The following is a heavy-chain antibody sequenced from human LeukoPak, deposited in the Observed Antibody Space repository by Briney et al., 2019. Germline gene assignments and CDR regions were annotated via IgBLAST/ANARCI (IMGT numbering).Heavy chain of an antibody. CDR1: GYTFTSYG. D-gene: IGHD6-19*01. CDR2: ISAYNGNT. V-gene: IGHV1-18*04. J-gene: IGHJ3*02. Sequence: GASVKVSCKASGYTFTSYGISWVRQAPGQGLEGMGWISAYNGNTNYAQKLQGRVTMTKDTSTSTAYLELRSLRSDDTAVYYCARGAVAGTSAFDIWGQGTMVTVSS. CDR3: ARGAVAGTSAFDI.